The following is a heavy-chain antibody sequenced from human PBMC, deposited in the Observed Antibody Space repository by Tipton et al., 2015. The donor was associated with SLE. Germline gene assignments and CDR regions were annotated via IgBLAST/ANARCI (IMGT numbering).Heavy chain of an antibody. CDR2: SGST. V-gene: IGHV4-38-2*01. Sequence: TLSLTCAVSGYSISSGYYWGWIRQPPGKGLEWIASSGSTYYNPSLKSRVTISVDTSKNQFSLKLASVTAADTAMYYCARFERIMIQFGGVTITPGGVDYWGQGTLVTVSS. CDR1: GYSISSGYY. J-gene: IGHJ4*02. D-gene: IGHD3-16*01. CDR3: ARFERIMIQFGGVTITPGGVDY.